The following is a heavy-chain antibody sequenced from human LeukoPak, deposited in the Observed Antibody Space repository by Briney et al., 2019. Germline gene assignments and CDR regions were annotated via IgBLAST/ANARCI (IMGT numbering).Heavy chain of an antibody. D-gene: IGHD7-27*01. J-gene: IGHJ4*02. V-gene: IGHV3-23*01. CDR1: GFTFTTYG. CDR2: ITHRGQNT. CDR3: TKDLGSTTSYFDS. Sequence: TLRLSCAASGFTFTTYGIGCVCRAPGKGLEWVSVITHRGQNTYYAHSVKGRFTISRDNSKNTLYLQMNSLRAEDTAVYYCTKDLGSTTSYFDSWGQGILVTVSS.